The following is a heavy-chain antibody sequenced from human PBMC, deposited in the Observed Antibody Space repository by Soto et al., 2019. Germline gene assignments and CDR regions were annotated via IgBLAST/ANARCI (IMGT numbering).Heavy chain of an antibody. CDR1: GFTFSRHT. V-gene: IGHV3-30*04. D-gene: IGHD3-16*02. CDR3: ARDPLRWGELTLVGYFDY. J-gene: IGHJ4*02. CDR2: ISYDGSNK. Sequence: QVQLEESGGGVVQPGRSLRLSCAASGFTFSRHTMHWVRQAPGKGLEWVASISYDGSNKYYADSVKGRFTISRDNSKNTLSVQMDSLRAEDTAVNYCARDPLRWGELTLVGYFDYWGQGTLVTVSS.